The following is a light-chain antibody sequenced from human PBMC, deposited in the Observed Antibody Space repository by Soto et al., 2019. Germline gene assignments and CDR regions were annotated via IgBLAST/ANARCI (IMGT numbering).Light chain of an antibody. J-gene: IGKJ4*01. CDR1: QTVRNTY. CDR3: QQFSSYPLT. CDR2: DAS. Sequence: EFVLTQSPRTLSLSPGERATLSCRASQTVRNTYLAWYQQKPGQAPRLLIYDASSRATGIPDRFSGGGSGADFTLTISRLEPEDFAVYYCQQFSSYPLTFGGGTKVDIK. V-gene: IGKV3-20*01.